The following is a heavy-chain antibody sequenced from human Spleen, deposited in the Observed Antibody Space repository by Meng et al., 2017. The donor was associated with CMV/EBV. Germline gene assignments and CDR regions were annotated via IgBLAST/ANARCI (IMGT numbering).Heavy chain of an antibody. Sequence: LSCAASGFNFRGFAMHWVRQAPGKGLEWVAVSSYDGNTENYADSVKGRFIISRDNSKKTLYLQMDSLRPEDSAVYYCARGSGEFDFWGQGTLVTVSS. D-gene: IGHD1-14*01. CDR1: GFNFRGFA. J-gene: IGHJ4*02. V-gene: IGHV3-30-3*01. CDR3: ARGSGEFDF. CDR2: SSYDGNTE.